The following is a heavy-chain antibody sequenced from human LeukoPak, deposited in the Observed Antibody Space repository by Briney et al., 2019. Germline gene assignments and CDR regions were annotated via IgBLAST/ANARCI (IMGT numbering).Heavy chain of an antibody. CDR3: TRGARFGELYSWFDP. D-gene: IGHD3-10*01. CDR2: IRFDGTNK. J-gene: IGHJ5*02. Sequence: GGSLRLSCAASGFTFSYYGMHWVRQAPGKGLEWVAFIRFDGTNKHYADSVKGRFTISRDNAKNSLYLQMSSLRADDAALYYCTRGARFGELYSWFDPWGLGTLVTVSS. CDR1: GFTFSYYG. V-gene: IGHV3-30*02.